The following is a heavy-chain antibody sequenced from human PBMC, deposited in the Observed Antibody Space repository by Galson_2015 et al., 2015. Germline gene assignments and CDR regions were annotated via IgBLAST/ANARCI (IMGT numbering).Heavy chain of an antibody. J-gene: IGHJ4*02. V-gene: IGHV3-53*01. CDR3: ARDTHSKERADH. Sequence: SLRLSCAASGFTVSTDYMSWVRQAPGKGLEWVSIIHDTDTTHYADSVKGRFTISRDNSKNTLYLQMNSLRVEDTAVYYCARDTHSKERADHWGRGTLVTVS. CDR1: GFTVSTDY. CDR2: IHDTDTT. D-gene: IGHD5-24*01.